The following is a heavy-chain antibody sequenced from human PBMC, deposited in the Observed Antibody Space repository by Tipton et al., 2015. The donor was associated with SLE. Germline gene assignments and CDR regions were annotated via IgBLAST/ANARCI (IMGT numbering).Heavy chain of an antibody. CDR3: AIPGDDAFDI. J-gene: IGHJ3*02. CDR1: GGSVSSGSYY. D-gene: IGHD7-27*01. V-gene: IGHV4-61*01. CDR2: IYYSGST. Sequence: TLSLTCTVSGGSVSSGSYYWSWIRQPPGKGLEWIGYIYYSGSTNYNPSLKSRVTISVDTSKNQFSLKLSSVTAADTAVYYCAIPGDDAFDIWGQGTMVTVSS.